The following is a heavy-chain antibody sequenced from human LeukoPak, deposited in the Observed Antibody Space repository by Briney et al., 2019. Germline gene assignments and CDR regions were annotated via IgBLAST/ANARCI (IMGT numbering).Heavy chain of an antibody. Sequence: ASVNVSCKASGYIFTAYYIHWVRQAPGQGLEWMGWINPNSGGTNYAQKFQGRVTMTRDTSISTAYMELSRLRSDDTAVYYCARELTGFGAFDIWGQGTMVTVSS. V-gene: IGHV1-2*02. CDR1: GYIFTAYY. CDR2: INPNSGGT. CDR3: ARELTGFGAFDI. D-gene: IGHD7-27*01. J-gene: IGHJ3*02.